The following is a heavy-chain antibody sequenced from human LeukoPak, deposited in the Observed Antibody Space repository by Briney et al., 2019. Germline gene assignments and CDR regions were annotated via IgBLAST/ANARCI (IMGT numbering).Heavy chain of an antibody. CDR1: GFTFSSYG. V-gene: IGHV3-33*01. D-gene: IGHD2-15*01. CDR2: IWYDGSNK. CDR3: ARDLRWSHYWYFDL. J-gene: IGHJ2*01. Sequence: GRSLRLSCAASGFTFSSYGMHWGRQAPGKGLEWVAVIWYDGSNKYYADSVKGRFTISRDNSKNTLYLQMNSLRAEDTAVYYCARDLRWSHYWYFDLWGRGTLVTVSS.